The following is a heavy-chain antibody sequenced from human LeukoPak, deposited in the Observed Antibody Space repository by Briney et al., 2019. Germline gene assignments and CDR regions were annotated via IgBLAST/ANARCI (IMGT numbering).Heavy chain of an antibody. J-gene: IGHJ6*03. Sequence: SETLSLTCTVSGGSISSSSYYWGWIRQPPGQGLEWIGSIYYSGSTYYNPSLKSRVTISVDTSKNQFSLKLSSVTAADTAVYYCARQIIYYYYYMDVWGKGTTVTVSS. D-gene: IGHD3-10*01. CDR1: GGSISSSSYY. V-gene: IGHV4-39*01. CDR2: IYYSGST. CDR3: ARQIIYYYYYMDV.